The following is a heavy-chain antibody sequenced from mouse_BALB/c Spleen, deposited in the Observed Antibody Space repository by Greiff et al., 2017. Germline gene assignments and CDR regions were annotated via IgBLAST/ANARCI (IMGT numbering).Heavy chain of an antibody. CDR1: GFAFSSYD. V-gene: IGHV5-12-1*01. CDR3: ARQEGYYYAMDY. Sequence: EVHLVESGGGLVKPGGSLKLSCAASGFAFSSYDMSWVRQTPEKRLEWVAYISSGGGSTYYPDTVKGRFTISRDNAKNTLYLQMSSLKSEDTAMYYCARQEGYYYAMDYWGQGTSVTVSS. J-gene: IGHJ4*01. CDR2: ISSGGGST.